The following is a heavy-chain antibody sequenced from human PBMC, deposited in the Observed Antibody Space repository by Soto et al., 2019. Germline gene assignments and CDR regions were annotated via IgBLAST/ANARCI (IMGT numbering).Heavy chain of an antibody. CDR3: ASRSSGWYGGGHFDY. CDR2: ISGSGGST. V-gene: IGHV3-23*01. CDR1: GFTFSSYA. D-gene: IGHD6-19*01. Sequence: GGSLRLSCAASGFTFSSYAMSWVRQAPGKGLEWVSAISGSGGSTYYADSVKGRFTISRDNSKNTLYLQMNSLRAEDTAVYYCASRSSGWYGGGHFDYWGQGTLVTVSS. J-gene: IGHJ4*02.